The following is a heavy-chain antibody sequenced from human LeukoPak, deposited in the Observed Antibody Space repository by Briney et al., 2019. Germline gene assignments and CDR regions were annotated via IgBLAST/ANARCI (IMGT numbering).Heavy chain of an antibody. V-gene: IGHV1-46*01. CDR3: ARDQEGFDY. CDR2: IYSRDGST. Sequence: ASVNVSCKASGYTFTSNYIHWVRQAPGQGLEWMGMIYSRDGSTSYAQKFQGRVTVTRDTSTSTVHMELSGLRSEDTAVYYCARDQEGFDYWGQGTLVTVSS. J-gene: IGHJ4*02. CDR1: GYTFTSNY.